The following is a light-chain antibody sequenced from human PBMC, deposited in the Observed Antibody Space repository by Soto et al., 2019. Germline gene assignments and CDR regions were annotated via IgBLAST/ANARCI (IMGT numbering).Light chain of an antibody. CDR2: DVS. CDR3: SSYTSISTYV. J-gene: IGLJ1*01. Sequence: QAVLTQPASVSGSPGQSITISCTGTSSDVGGYDFVSWYQHHPGKAPRLMIYDVSHRPSGVSDRFSASKSGNTASLTISGLLAEYEAVYYCSSYTSISTYVFGTGTKLTVL. CDR1: SSDVGGYDF. V-gene: IGLV2-14*03.